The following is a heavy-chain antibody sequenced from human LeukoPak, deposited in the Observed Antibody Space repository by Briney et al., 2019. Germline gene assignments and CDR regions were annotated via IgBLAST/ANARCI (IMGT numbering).Heavy chain of an antibody. CDR1: GLTFSSYA. V-gene: IGHV3-23*01. Sequence: GGSLRLSCAASGLTFSSYAMSWVRQAPGKGLEWVSAISGSGGSTYYADSVKGRFTISRDNSKNTLYLQMNSLRAEDTAVYYCAKDRISSGSPLPYYFDYWGQGTLVTVSS. CDR2: ISGSGGST. CDR3: AKDRISSGSPLPYYFDY. J-gene: IGHJ4*02. D-gene: IGHD6-19*01.